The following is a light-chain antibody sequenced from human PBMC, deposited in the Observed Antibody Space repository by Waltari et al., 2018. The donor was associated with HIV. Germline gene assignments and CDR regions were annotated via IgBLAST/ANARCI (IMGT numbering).Light chain of an antibody. CDR1: SSDIGGYNY. V-gene: IGLV2-8*01. Sequence: QSALTQPPSASGSPGQSVTISCTGTSSDIGGYNYVSWYQQHPDKAPKLMIYEVSKRPSGVPDRFSGSKSGNTAPLTVSGLQAGDEANYYCYSYAGSNNWVFGGGTKLTVL. J-gene: IGLJ3*02. CDR3: YSYAGSNNWV. CDR2: EVS.